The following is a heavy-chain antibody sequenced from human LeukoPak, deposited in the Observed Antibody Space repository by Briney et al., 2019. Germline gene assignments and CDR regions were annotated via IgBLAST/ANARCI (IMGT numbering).Heavy chain of an antibody. Sequence: PSETLSLTCAVYGGSFSGYYWSWIRQPPGKGLEWIGEINHSGSTNYNPSLKSRVTISVDTSKNQFSLKLSSVTAADTAVYYCARHFGSYHYLGYYYMDVWGKGTTVTISS. CDR2: INHSGST. J-gene: IGHJ6*03. D-gene: IGHD1-26*01. CDR1: GGSFSGYY. V-gene: IGHV4-34*01. CDR3: ARHFGSYHYLGYYYMDV.